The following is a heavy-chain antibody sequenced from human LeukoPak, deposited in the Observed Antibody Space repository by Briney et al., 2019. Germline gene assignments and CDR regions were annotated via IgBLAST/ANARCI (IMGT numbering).Heavy chain of an antibody. CDR1: GFTFSSYA. D-gene: IGHD4-17*01. J-gene: IGHJ4*02. V-gene: IGHV3-23*01. CDR3: AKATVTHLIDY. CDR2: SASGGSS. Sequence: GGSLRLSCVASGFTFSSYAMNWVRQAPGKGLEWDSTSASGGSSYYADSVKGRFTISRDNSKNTLYLQMNSLGAEDTAVYYCAKATVTHLIDYWGQGTLVTVSS.